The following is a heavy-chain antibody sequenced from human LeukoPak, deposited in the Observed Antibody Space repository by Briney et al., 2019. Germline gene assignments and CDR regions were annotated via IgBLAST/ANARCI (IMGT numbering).Heavy chain of an antibody. CDR1: GYTFTGYY. V-gene: IGHV1-2*02. Sequence: ASVKVSCKASGYTFTGYYMHWVRQAPGQGLEWMGWINPNSGGTNYAQKFQGRVTMTRDTSISTAYMELSRLRSDDTAVYYCARAAYSSSWALDYWGQGTLVTVSS. J-gene: IGHJ4*02. D-gene: IGHD6-13*01. CDR3: ARAAYSSSWALDY. CDR2: INPNSGGT.